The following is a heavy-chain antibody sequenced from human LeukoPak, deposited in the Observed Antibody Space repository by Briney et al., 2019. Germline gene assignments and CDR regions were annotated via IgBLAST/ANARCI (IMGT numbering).Heavy chain of an antibody. J-gene: IGHJ4*02. D-gene: IGHD5-18*01. CDR2: IYYSGST. CDR3: ARQAKIQPDY. CDR1: GGSISSSSYY. Sequence: SETLSLTCTVSGGSISSSSYYWGWIRQPPGTGLEWIGSIYYSGSTYYNPSLKSRVTISVDTSKNQFSLRLSSVTAADTAVYYCARQAKIQPDYWGQGALVTVSS. V-gene: IGHV4-39*01.